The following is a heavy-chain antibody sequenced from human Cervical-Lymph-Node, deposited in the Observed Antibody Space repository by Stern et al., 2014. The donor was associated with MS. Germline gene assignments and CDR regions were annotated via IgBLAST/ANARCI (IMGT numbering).Heavy chain of an antibody. CDR2: IDWDDNK. CDR3: ARIRRIFTGSYVADYHNGLDV. V-gene: IGHV2-70*01. Sequence: QVTLRESGPALVKPTQTLTLTCTFSGFSLSASGMSVSWIRQPPGKALEWLALIDWDDNKLYKTSLKTRLTISKGTSKNQVVLTMATMDPVYTATYYCARIRRIFTGSYVADYHNGLDVWGQGTTVTVSS. CDR1: GFSLSASGMS. D-gene: IGHD3-16*01. J-gene: IGHJ6*02.